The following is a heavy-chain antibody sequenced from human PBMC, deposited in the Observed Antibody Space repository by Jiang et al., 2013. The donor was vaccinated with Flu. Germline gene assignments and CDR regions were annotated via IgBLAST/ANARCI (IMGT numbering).Heavy chain of an antibody. D-gene: IGHD2-15*01. CDR2: ISAYNDNT. CDR3: AREGYCSGGSCHRHFDY. CDR1: GYTFRSYG. V-gene: IGHV1-18*01. Sequence: GAEVKKPGASVKVSCKASGYTFRSYGISWVRQTPGQGLEWMGWISAYNDNTNYAQKLQGRVTMTTDTSTSTAYMEVRSLRSDDTAVYFCAREGYCSGGSCHRHFDYWGQGTLVTSPQ. J-gene: IGHJ4*02.